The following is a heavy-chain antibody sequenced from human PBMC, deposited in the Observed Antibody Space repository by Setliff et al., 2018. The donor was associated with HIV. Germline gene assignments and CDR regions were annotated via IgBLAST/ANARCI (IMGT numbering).Heavy chain of an antibody. CDR1: GDSISRSRYY. CDR2: FYYSGST. D-gene: IGHD6-13*01. CDR3: ARAKLGWRPYAMDV. Sequence: SETLSLTCVVSGDSISRSRYYWGWIRQPPGKGLEWIGSFYYSGSTSYNPSLKSRVTISGDTSKNQVSLRLSSVTAADTAVYYCARAKLGWRPYAMDVWGQGTAVTVSS. J-gene: IGHJ6*02. V-gene: IGHV4-39*01.